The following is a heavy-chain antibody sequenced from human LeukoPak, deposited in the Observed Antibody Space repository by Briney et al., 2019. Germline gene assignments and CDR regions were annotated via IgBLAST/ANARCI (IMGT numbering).Heavy chain of an antibody. J-gene: IGHJ4*02. D-gene: IGHD4-17*01. V-gene: IGHV3-43*02. CDR3: AKDIPIGDYVFDS. Sequence: PGGSLRLSCAASGFTFGDYAMHWVRQPPGKGLEWLSLITGEGDITYHADSVKGRFTSSRDNNKNSLYLQMNSLRTEDTALDYCAKDIPIGDYVFDSWGQGTLVIVS. CDR1: GFTFGDYA. CDR2: ITGEGDIT.